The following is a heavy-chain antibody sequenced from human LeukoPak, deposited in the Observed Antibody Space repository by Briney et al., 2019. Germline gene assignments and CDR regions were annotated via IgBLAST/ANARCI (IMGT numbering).Heavy chain of an antibody. D-gene: IGHD5-24*01. CDR1: GFTFSSYA. CDR2: ISSNGGST. CDR3: ARDRRERYFDL. Sequence: GGSLRLSCAASGFTFSSYAMHWVRQAPGKGLEYVSAISSNGGSTYYANSVKGRFTISRDNSKNTLYLQMGSLRAEDMAVYYCARDRRERYFDLWGRGTLVTVSS. V-gene: IGHV3-64*01. J-gene: IGHJ2*01.